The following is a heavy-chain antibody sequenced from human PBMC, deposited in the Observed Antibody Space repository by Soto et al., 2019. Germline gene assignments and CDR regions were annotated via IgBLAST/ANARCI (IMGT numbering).Heavy chain of an antibody. Sequence: QVQLVQSGAEVKKPGASVKVSCKASGYTFTSCDINWVRQATGQGLEWMGWMNPNSGNTGYAQKFQGRVTMTRNTSXSXXYMELSSLRSEDTAVYYCARSPGECSGGSCYSQDPWGQGTLVTVSS. CDR1: GYTFTSCD. V-gene: IGHV1-8*01. D-gene: IGHD2-15*01. CDR3: ARSPGECSGGSCYSQDP. CDR2: MNPNSGNT. J-gene: IGHJ5*02.